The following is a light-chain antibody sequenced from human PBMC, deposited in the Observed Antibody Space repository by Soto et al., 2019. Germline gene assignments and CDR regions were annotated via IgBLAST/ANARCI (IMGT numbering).Light chain of an antibody. CDR1: SSDVGSFYL. V-gene: IGLV2-23*02. CDR2: EVT. CDR3: WSYAGSSTLVV. J-gene: IGLJ2*01. Sequence: QSVLTQPASVSGAPEQSITISCTGTSSDVGSFYLVSWYQQHPGKAPKLMIYEVTKRPSGVSNRFSGSKSGNTASLTISGLQAEDEADYYCWSYAGSSTLVVFGGGTKLTVL.